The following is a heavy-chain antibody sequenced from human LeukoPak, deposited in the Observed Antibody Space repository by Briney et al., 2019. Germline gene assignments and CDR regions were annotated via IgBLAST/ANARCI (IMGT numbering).Heavy chain of an antibody. CDR1: GFTFSSYG. CDR3: AKDRVSSNPYYFDY. J-gene: IGHJ4*02. CDR2: IRYDGSNK. Sequence: GESLRPSCAASGFTFSSYGMRWVRQAPGKGLEWVAFIRYDGSNKYYADSVKGRLTISRDNSKSTLFLLMNSLNAEDTAVYYCAKDRVSSNPYYFDYWSQGTLVTVS. D-gene: IGHD4-11*01. V-gene: IGHV3-30*02.